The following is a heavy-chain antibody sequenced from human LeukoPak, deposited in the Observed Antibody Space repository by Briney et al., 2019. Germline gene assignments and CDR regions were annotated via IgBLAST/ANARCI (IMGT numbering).Heavy chain of an antibody. CDR3: ARESIAAAGFDY. CDR1: GGSISRYY. D-gene: IGHD6-13*01. CDR2: IYTSGST. J-gene: IGHJ4*02. Sequence: SETLSLTCTVSGGSISRYYWSWIRQPAGKGLEWIGRIYTSGSTNYNPSLKSRVTISVDTSKNQFSLKLSSVTAADTAVYYCARESIAAAGFDYWGQGTLVTVSS. V-gene: IGHV4-4*07.